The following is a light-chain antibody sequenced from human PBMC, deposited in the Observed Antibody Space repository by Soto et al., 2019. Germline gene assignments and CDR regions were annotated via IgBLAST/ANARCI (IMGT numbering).Light chain of an antibody. J-gene: IGKJ4*01. V-gene: IGKV3-20*01. Sequence: EIVLTQSPGTLSLSPGERATLSCRASQSVYKNFLAWYQQKPGQAPRLLINGASNRATDIPDRFSGSGSGTDFSLTIDSLEPEDFAVYFCQQYGSSPPTVGGGTKVAIK. CDR1: QSVYKNF. CDR3: QQYGSSPPT. CDR2: GAS.